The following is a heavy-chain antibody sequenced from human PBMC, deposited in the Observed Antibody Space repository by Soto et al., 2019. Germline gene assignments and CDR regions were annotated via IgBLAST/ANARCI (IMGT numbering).Heavy chain of an antibody. V-gene: IGHV3-33*01. Sequence: GGSLRLSCEASGFTFSAYAFHWVRQAPGKGLEWVTIIGYDGSSTYYSDSVRGRFTISRDNSKNSVYLQMNSLRAEDTAVYYCARDSRTYYSGSGSYYFEYWGPGTLVTVSS. J-gene: IGHJ4*02. CDR2: IGYDGSST. CDR3: ARDSRTYYSGSGSYYFEY. CDR1: GFTFSAYA. D-gene: IGHD3-10*01.